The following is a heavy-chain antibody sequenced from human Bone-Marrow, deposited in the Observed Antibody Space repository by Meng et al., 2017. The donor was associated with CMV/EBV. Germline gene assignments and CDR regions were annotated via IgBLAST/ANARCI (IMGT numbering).Heavy chain of an antibody. D-gene: IGHD6-13*01. CDR1: GVPIGNFY. J-gene: IGHJ4*02. Sequence: CPVSGVPIGNFYWSWIRQSAGKGLEWIGRIYTPESTNYNPSLRSRVTMSVDTSKKQFSLRLSSVTAADTAVYYCARMGSSWYQGWIDYWGQGTLVTVSS. CDR3: ARMGSSWYQGWIDY. V-gene: IGHV4-4*07. CDR2: IYTPEST.